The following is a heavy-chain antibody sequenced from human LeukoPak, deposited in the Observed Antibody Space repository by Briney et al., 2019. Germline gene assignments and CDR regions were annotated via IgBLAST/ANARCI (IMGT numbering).Heavy chain of an antibody. D-gene: IGHD3-10*01. CDR2: ISSSSSYI. Sequence: PGGSLRLSCAASGFTFSSYEMNWVRQAPGKGLEWVSSISSSSSYIYYADSVKGRFTISRDNAKNSLYLQMNSLRAEDTAVYYCARVLRGSGSYYDYWGQGTLVTVSS. CDR1: GFTFSSYE. V-gene: IGHV3-21*01. CDR3: ARVLRGSGSYYDY. J-gene: IGHJ4*02.